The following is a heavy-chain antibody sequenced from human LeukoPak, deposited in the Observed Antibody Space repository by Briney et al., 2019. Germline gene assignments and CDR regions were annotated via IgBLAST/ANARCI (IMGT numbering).Heavy chain of an antibody. Sequence: GGSLRLSCAASGFTFTIYGMHWVRQAPGKGLEWVAGMWYDGSKTYYGDSVKGRFTISRDTSTNTLYLQMNGLRAEDTAVYYCARSLERDYSGSGNYYMNNWFDPWGQGTLVTVSS. CDR3: ARSLERDYSGSGNYYMNNWFDP. CDR2: MWYDGSKT. CDR1: GFTFTIYG. V-gene: IGHV3-33*01. D-gene: IGHD3-10*01. J-gene: IGHJ5*02.